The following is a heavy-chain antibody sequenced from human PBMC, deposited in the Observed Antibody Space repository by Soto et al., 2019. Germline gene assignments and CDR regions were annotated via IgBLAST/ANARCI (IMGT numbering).Heavy chain of an antibody. Sequence: QVQLVASGGGVVQPGRSLRLSCAASGFTFSSYGMHWVRHAPGKGLEWVADMWYDGSNKYYADSVKGRFTISRDNSKHTLYLQMNSLRAEDTAVYYCARDSGEGDAFDIWGQGTMVTVSA. V-gene: IGHV3-33*01. D-gene: IGHD4-17*01. J-gene: IGHJ3*02. CDR1: GFTFSSYG. CDR2: MWYDGSNK. CDR3: ARDSGEGDAFDI.